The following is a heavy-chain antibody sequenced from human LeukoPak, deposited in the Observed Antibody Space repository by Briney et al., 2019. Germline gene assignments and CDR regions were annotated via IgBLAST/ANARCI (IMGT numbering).Heavy chain of an antibody. CDR1: GGTFSSYA. CDR3: ARALDGDYAY. CDR2: IIPIFGTA. J-gene: IGHJ4*02. Sequence: ASAKVSCKASGGTFSSYAISWVRQAPGQGLEWMGGIIPIFGTANYAQKFQGRVTITADESTSAAYMELSSLRSEDTAVYYCARALDGDYAYWGQGTLVTVSS. V-gene: IGHV1-69*13. D-gene: IGHD4-17*01.